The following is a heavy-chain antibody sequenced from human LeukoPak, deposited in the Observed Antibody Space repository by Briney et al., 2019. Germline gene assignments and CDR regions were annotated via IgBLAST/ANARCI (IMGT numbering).Heavy chain of an antibody. CDR3: ARLTGEQLVDY. CDR2: IYYSGST. D-gene: IGHD7-27*01. Sequence: SETPSLTCTVSGGSISSYYWSWIRQPPGKGLEWIGYIYYSGSTNYNPSLKSRVTISVDTSKNQFSLKLSSVTAADTAVYYCARLTGEQLVDYWGQGTLVTVSS. V-gene: IGHV4-59*08. CDR1: GGSISSYY. J-gene: IGHJ4*02.